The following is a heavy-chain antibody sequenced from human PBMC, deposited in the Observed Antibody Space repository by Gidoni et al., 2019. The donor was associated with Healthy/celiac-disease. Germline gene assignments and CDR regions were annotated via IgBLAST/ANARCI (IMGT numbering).Heavy chain of an antibody. CDR1: GFTFSSYG. CDR3: AKGAQWLVEGVVDY. V-gene: IGHV3-30*18. D-gene: IGHD6-19*01. J-gene: IGHJ4*02. CDR2: ISYDGSNK. Sequence: QVQLVESGGGVVQPGRSLRLSCAASGFTFSSYGMHWVRQAPGKGLGWVAVISYDGSNKYYADSVKGRFTISRDNSKNTLYLQMNSLRAEDTAVYYCAKGAQWLVEGVVDYWGQGTLVTVSS.